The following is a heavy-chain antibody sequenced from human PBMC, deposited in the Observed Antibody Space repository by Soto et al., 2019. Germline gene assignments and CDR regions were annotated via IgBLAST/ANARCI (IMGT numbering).Heavy chain of an antibody. CDR3: AHIVVAGLGYYFDY. J-gene: IGHJ4*02. CDR1: GFSLSSTRMA. D-gene: IGHD6-19*01. V-gene: IGHV2-5*02. Sequence: QITLKESGPTLVKPTQTLTLTCTFSGFSLSSTRMAVGWIRQPPGKALEWLALIYWDDDKRYSPFLKSRLTSPKDTHKNLVVLTRSTMAPVDTARYYCAHIVVAGLGYYFDYWGQGTLVTVSS. CDR2: IYWDDDK.